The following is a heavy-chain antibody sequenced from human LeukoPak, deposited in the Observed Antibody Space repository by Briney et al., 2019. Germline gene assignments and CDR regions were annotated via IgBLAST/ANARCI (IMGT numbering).Heavy chain of an antibody. J-gene: IGHJ4*02. CDR2: FSGSGGNT. CDR1: GFTFSSYA. D-gene: IGHD6-19*01. Sequence: GGSLRLSCAASGFTFSSYAIYWVRQAPGKGLEWVSGFSGSGGNTYFADSVKGRFTISRDNSKNTVFLQVDSLRAEDTAVYYCAKTTAGYSSGRYPGWPVDYWGQGTLVTVSS. CDR3: AKTTAGYSSGRYPGWPVDY. V-gene: IGHV3-23*01.